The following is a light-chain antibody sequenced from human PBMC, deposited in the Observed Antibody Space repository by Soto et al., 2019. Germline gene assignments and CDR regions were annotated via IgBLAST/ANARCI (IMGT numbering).Light chain of an antibody. CDR2: GAS. J-gene: IGKJ4*01. V-gene: IGKV3-20*01. Sequence: EIVLTQSPGTLSVSPGERATLSCRASQSVSSSYLAWYQQKPGQAPRLLIYGASSRATGIPDRFSGSGSGTDFTLTISRLEPEDFAMYYCQQYSSSPLTFGGGTKVEIK. CDR1: QSVSSSY. CDR3: QQYSSSPLT.